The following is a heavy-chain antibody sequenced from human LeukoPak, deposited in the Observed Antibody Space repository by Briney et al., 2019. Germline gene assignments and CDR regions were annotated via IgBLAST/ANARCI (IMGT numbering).Heavy chain of an antibody. V-gene: IGHV3-30*02. D-gene: IGHD2-2*01. CDR3: LACYRSIPCY. CDR1: GFTFSSYG. J-gene: IGHJ4*02. Sequence: PGGSLRLSCAASGFTFSSYGIHWVRQAPGKGLEWVAFIRYDGSNKYYADSVKGRFTISRDSSKNTLYLQMNSLRAEDTAVYYCLACYRSIPCYWGQGTLVTVSS. CDR2: IRYDGSNK.